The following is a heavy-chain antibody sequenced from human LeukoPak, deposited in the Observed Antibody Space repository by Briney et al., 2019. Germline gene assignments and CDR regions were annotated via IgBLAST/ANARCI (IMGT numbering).Heavy chain of an antibody. Sequence: PGGSLRLSCAASGFTFSDYYMSWIRQAPGKGLEWVSYISSSSSYTNYADSVKGRFTISRDNSKNTLYLQMSSLRAEDTAVYYCANVIIVAAGYEYFQHWGQGTLVSVSS. V-gene: IGHV3-11*03. CDR3: ANVIIVAAGYEYFQH. D-gene: IGHD6-13*01. CDR1: GFTFSDYY. J-gene: IGHJ1*01. CDR2: ISSSSSYT.